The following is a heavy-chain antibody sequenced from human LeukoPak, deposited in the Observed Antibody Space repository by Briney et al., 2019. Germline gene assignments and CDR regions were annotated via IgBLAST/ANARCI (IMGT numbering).Heavy chain of an antibody. CDR3: ARRWKLSLDV. J-gene: IGHJ6*02. CDR1: GFTFSIYW. Sequence: GGSLRLSCAASGFTFSIYWMTWVRQAPGKGLEWAANIREDGSVKYYVDSVKGRFTISRDNAKKSLYLQMNNLRGEDTAVYFCARRWKLSLDVWGQGTTVTVSS. D-gene: IGHD5-24*01. CDR2: IREDGSVK. V-gene: IGHV3-7*01.